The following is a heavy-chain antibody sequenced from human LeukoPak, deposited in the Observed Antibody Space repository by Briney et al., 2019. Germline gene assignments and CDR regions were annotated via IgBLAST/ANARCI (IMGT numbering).Heavy chain of an antibody. CDR2: INPSGGST. CDR1: GYTFTSYY. D-gene: IGHD6-19*01. V-gene: IGHV1-46*01. Sequence: GASVKVSCKASGYTFTSYYMHWVRQAPGQGLEWMGIINPSGGSTSYAQKFQGRVTMTRDMSTSTVYMELSSLRSEDTAVYYRARVGSGPTGYFDYWGQGTLVTVSS. CDR3: ARVGSGPTGYFDY. J-gene: IGHJ4*02.